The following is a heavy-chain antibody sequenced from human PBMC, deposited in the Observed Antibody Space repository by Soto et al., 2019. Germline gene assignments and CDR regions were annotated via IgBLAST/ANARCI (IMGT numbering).Heavy chain of an antibody. D-gene: IGHD3-10*01. CDR3: ATRITRYYYINV. CDR1: GGSFSGYY. Sequence: PSETLSLTCAVYGGSFSGYYWSWIRQPPGKGLEWIGEINHSGSTNYNPSLKSRVTISVDTSKNQFSLKLSSVTAADTAVYYCATRITRYYYINVWGKGTPVTVS. J-gene: IGHJ6*03. V-gene: IGHV4-34*01. CDR2: INHSGST.